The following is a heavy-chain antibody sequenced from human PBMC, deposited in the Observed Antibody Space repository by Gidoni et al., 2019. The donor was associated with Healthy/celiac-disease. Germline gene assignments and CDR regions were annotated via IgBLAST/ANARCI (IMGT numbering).Heavy chain of an antibody. D-gene: IGHD1-26*01. Sequence: QVQLQESGPGLVKPSQTLSLTCTVSGGSISSGSYYWSWIRQPAGKGLEWIGRIYTSGSTNYNPSLKSRVTISVDTSKNQFSLKLSSVTAADTAVYYCARDSYSGSYWVTGYYGMDVWGQGTTVTVSS. V-gene: IGHV4-61*02. CDR1: GGSISSGSYY. J-gene: IGHJ6*02. CDR3: ARDSYSGSYWVTGYYGMDV. CDR2: IYTSGST.